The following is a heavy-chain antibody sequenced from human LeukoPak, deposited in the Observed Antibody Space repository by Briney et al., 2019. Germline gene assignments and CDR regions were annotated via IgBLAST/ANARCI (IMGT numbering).Heavy chain of an antibody. D-gene: IGHD5-18*01. V-gene: IGHV3-30*03. J-gene: IGHJ4*02. CDR1: GFTFSTYG. Sequence: GGSLRLSCAASGFTFSTYGMHWVCQAPGKGLEWVAVISNDGTIKYYADSVKGRFTVSRGNSKNTVYLQMNSLRAEDTAVYYCAREWSGYSFDYWGQGALVAVSS. CDR3: AREWSGYSFDY. CDR2: ISNDGTIK.